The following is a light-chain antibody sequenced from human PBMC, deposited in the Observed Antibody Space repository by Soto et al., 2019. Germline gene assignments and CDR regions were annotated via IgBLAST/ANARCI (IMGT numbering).Light chain of an antibody. Sequence: AIRMTPSPSSFSASTGDSVPITCRASQGISSYLAWYQPKPGKAPKLLIYAASTLQSGVPSRFSGGGSGTDVTLTISSLPPDDFETYYCQHYNSYSEACGQGTKVDIK. CDR2: AAS. V-gene: IGKV1-8*01. CDR3: QHYNSYSEA. J-gene: IGKJ1*01. CDR1: QGISSY.